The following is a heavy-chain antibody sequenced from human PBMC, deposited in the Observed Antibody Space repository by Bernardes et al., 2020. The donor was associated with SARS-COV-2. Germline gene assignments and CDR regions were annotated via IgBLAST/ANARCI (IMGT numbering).Heavy chain of an antibody. J-gene: IGHJ5*02. Sequence: ASVKVSCKVSGYTLTELSMHWVRQAPGKGLEWMGGFDPEDGETIYAQKFQGRVTMTEDTSTVTAYMELSSLRSEDTAVYYCATDLIGMGIAAAGYWFDPWGQGTLVTVSS. D-gene: IGHD6-13*01. CDR3: ATDLIGMGIAAAGYWFDP. V-gene: IGHV1-24*01. CDR2: FDPEDGET. CDR1: GYTLTELS.